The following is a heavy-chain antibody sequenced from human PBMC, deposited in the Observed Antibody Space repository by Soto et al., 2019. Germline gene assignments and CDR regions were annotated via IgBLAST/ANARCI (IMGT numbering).Heavy chain of an antibody. J-gene: IGHJ4*02. CDR3: ATVLRCPTDY. D-gene: IGHD3-3*01. CDR1: GGSFSGYY. CDR2: INHSGGT. V-gene: IGHV4-34*01. Sequence: QVQLQQWGAGLLKPSETLSLTCAVYGGSFSGYYWCWIRQPPGKGLEWIGEINHSGGTNYNPSLRSGVTMTVDTSKNQFSLKLSSVTAADPAVYYCATVLRCPTDYWGQGTLVTVSS.